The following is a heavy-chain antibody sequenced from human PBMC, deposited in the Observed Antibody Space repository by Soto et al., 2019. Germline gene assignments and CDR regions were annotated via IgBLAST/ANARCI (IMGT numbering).Heavy chain of an antibody. V-gene: IGHV3-74*01. CDR3: ARGGQQLPSRVFDH. D-gene: IGHD6-13*01. CDR2: INSDGSST. CDR1: GFTFSSYW. Sequence: EVQLVESGGGSVQPGGSLRLSCAASGFTFSSYWMHWVRRAPGKGLVWVSRINSDGSSTSYADFVKGQFTISRDNAKNTLYLQMNSLRADDTAVYYCARGGQQLPSRVFDHWGQGTLVTVSS. J-gene: IGHJ4*02.